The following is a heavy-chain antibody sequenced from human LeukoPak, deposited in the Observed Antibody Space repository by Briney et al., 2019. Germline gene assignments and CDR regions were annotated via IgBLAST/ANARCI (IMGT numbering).Heavy chain of an antibody. D-gene: IGHD6-13*01. CDR2: IYYSGST. Sequence: SETLSLTCTVSGGSISSYYWSWIRQPPGKGLEWIGYIYYSGSTNYNPSLKSRATISVDTSKNQFSLKLSSVTAAGTAVYYCASAYSSSARFDYWGQGTLVTVPS. CDR1: GGSISSYY. V-gene: IGHV4-59*01. CDR3: ASAYSSSARFDY. J-gene: IGHJ4*02.